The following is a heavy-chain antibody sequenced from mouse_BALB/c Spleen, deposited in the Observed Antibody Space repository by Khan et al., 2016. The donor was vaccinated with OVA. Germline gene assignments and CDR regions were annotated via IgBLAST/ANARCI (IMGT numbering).Heavy chain of an antibody. CDR3: ARIKA. D-gene: IGHD1-3*01. CDR1: GFNIKDTY. CDR2: IDPANGNT. J-gene: IGHJ2*01. V-gene: IGHV14-3*02. Sequence: VQLQQSGAELVKPGASVTLSCTASGFNIKDTYMHWVKQRPEQGLEWIGRIDPANGNTKYDPKFQGKATITADTSSKTADLQRSSRTSEDTAVYYWARIKAWGQGTTLTVSS.